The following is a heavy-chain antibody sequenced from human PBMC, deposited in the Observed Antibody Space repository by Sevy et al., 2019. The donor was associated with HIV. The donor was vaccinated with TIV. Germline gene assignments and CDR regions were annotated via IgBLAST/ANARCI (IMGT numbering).Heavy chain of an antibody. D-gene: IGHD3-10*01. J-gene: IGHJ6*02. CDR1: GFTVSSNY. CDR3: ARDLTMVRGIDHYYYYYGMDV. V-gene: IGHV3-53*01. Sequence: GGSLRLSCAASGFTVSSNYMSWVRQAPGKGLEWVSVIYSGGSTYYADSVKGRFTISRDNSMNTLYLQMNSLRAEDTAVYYCARDLTMVRGIDHYYYYYGMDVWGQGTTVTVSS. CDR2: IYSGGST.